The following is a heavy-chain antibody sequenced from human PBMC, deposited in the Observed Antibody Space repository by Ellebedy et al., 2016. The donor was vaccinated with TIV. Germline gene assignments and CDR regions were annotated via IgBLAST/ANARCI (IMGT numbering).Heavy chain of an antibody. J-gene: IGHJ4*02. V-gene: IGHV3-48*04. D-gene: IGHD4-17*01. CDR3: ARIRLGSSDFDY. CDR2: ISSTTNTA. CDR1: DYTFSSYT. Sequence: GESLKISCEGFDYTFSSYTMNWVRQAPGKGLEWVSYISSTTNTALYADSVKGRFTISRDNAKNSLYLQMDSLRAEDTAVYYCARIRLGSSDFDYWGQGTLVTVSS.